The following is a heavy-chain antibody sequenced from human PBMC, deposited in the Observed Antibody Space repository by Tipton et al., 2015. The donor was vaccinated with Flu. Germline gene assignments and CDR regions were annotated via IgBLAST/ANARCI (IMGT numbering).Heavy chain of an antibody. CDR3: ARDPAAGEFAY. V-gene: IGHV1-18*04. CDR1: GYSFINYG. J-gene: IGHJ4*02. Sequence: QLVQSGAEMKKPGASVKVSCKTSGYSFINYGISWVRQAPGQGLEWMGWISAYNGNTNYAQSLQGRVTLTTDTSTSTAYMELRSLRFADTAVYYCARDPAAGEFAYWGQGTLVAVSS. CDR2: ISAYNGNT. D-gene: IGHD6-13*01.